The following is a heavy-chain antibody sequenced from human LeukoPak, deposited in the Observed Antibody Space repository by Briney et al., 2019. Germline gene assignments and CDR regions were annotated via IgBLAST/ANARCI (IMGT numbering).Heavy chain of an antibody. J-gene: IGHJ6*02. CDR3: AKSPSGTDYYYYGMDV. D-gene: IGHD1-1*01. Sequence: GGSLRLSCAASGFTFSSYGMHWVRQAPGKGLEWVAVISYDGSNKYYADSVKGRFTISRDNSKNTLYLQMNSLRAEDTAVYYCAKSPSGTDYYYYGMDVWGQGTTVTVSS. V-gene: IGHV3-30*18. CDR1: GFTFSSYG. CDR2: ISYDGSNK.